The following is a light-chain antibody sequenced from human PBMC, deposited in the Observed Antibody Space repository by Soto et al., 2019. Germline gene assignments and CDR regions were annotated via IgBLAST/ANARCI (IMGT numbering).Light chain of an antibody. V-gene: IGKV3-15*01. Sequence: EIVLTQSPATLSVSLGDSATLSCRASQSVSLSLAWYQMRPGQPPRLLIYGASTRATDIPARFSGSGSGSDSTLTTSGLQSEDFAVSFCQQYHIWPSWTFGQGTKVELK. CDR1: QSVSLS. CDR2: GAS. J-gene: IGKJ1*01. CDR3: QQYHIWPSWT.